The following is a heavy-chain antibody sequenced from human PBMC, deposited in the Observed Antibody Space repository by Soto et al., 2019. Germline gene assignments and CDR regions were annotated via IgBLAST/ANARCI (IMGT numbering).Heavy chain of an antibody. CDR2: ISSSGSDT. V-gene: IGHV3-11*05. CDR1: GFTFSDYY. D-gene: IGHD5-12*01. Sequence: QVQLVESGGGLVKPGGCLRLSCAASGFTFSDYYMNWIRQAPGKGLEWVSYISSSGSDTNYADSVKGRFTVSRDKGKNSLYLQKHSLRAEDTAVYDCARSLRGYSGYSGYWGQGTLVTVSS. J-gene: IGHJ4*02. CDR3: ARSLRGYSGYSGY.